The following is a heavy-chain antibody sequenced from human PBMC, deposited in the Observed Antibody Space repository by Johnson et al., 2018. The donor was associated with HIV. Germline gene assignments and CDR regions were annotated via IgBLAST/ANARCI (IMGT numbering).Heavy chain of an antibody. V-gene: IGHV3-49*03. CDR2: IRSKAYGGTT. CDR3: SRGIAAAGTPVAFDV. CDR1: GFTFGEYA. D-gene: IGHD6-13*01. J-gene: IGHJ3*01. Sequence: EVQLVESGGGLVQPGRSLRLSCTTSGFTFGEYAMSWFRQAPGKGLEWVSFIRSKAYGGTTEYAASVKGRFIISRADSKSIAYLQMTSLKTEDTGVYYCSRGIAAAGTPVAFDVWGQGTMVIVFS.